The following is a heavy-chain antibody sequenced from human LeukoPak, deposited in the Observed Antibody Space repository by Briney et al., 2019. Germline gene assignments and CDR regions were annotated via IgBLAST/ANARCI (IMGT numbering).Heavy chain of an antibody. V-gene: IGHV4-4*02. CDR1: GGSISGSNW. J-gene: IGHJ4*02. CDR2: IYDSGST. CDR3: ARREASFYGYLFDN. D-gene: IGHD2/OR15-2a*01. Sequence: PSGTLSLTCAVSGGSISGSNWWSWVRQPPGKGLEWIGQIYDSGSTDYNPSLKSRVTILVDKPKNQSSLKLSSVTAADTAVYYCARREASFYGYLFDNWGRGTLVTVSS.